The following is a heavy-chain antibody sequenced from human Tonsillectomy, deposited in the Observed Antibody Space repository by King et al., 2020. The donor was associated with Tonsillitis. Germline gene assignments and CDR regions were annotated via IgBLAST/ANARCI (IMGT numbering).Heavy chain of an antibody. CDR2: IIPLFGTP. D-gene: IGHD3-9*01. V-gene: IGHV1-69*01. Sequence: QLVQSGAEVKKPGSSVKVSCKASGGTFSSYTFSWVRQAPGQGLEWMGAIIPLFGTPNYAQNFQGRVTITADESTSTAYMDLSSLRSEDTAVYYCARERGGPLVRVERYFESGGQGTGVTVPS. CDR3: ARERGGPLVRVERYFES. J-gene: IGHJ4*02. CDR1: GGTFSSYT.